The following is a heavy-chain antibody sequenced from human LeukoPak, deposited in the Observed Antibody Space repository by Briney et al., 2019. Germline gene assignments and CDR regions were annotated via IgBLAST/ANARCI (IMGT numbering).Heavy chain of an antibody. CDR2: IYYSGST. V-gene: IGHV4-31*03. Sequence: SETLSLTCTVSGDSINSGGYYWSWIRQHPGKGLEWIGYIYYSGSTYYNPSLKSRVSISIDTSKNQFSLKLSSVTAADTAVYYCARDSRDCSSTSCPYGMDVWGQGTTVTVSS. D-gene: IGHD2-2*01. CDR3: ARDSRDCSSTSCPYGMDV. J-gene: IGHJ6*02. CDR1: GDSINSGGYY.